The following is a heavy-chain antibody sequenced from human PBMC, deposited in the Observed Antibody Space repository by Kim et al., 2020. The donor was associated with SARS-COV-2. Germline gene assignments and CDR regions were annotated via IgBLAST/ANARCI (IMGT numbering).Heavy chain of an antibody. CDR2: INHSGST. D-gene: IGHD3-3*01. CDR3: ARGFFGVVLYHVVWFDP. J-gene: IGHJ5*02. Sequence: SETLSLTCAVYGGSFSGYYWSWIRQPPGKGLEWIGEINHSGSTNYNPSLKSRVTISVDTSKNQFSLKLSSVTAADTAVYYCARGFFGVVLYHVVWFDPWGQGTLVTVSS. V-gene: IGHV4-34*01. CDR1: GGSFSGYY.